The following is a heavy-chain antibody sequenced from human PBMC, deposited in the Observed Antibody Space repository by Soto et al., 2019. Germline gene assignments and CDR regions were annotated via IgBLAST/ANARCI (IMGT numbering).Heavy chain of an antibody. CDR3: ARRGGALGY. CDR1: GFTFSSYA. V-gene: IGHV3-23*01. Sequence: EVQLMESGGGLVQPGGSLRLSCAASGFTFSSYAMSWVRQAPGKGLEWVSVITGSGSTTYYADSVKGRFTISRDNSKTTLYLQMNSLRAEDTAEYYWARRGGALGYWGQGTLVTVSS. J-gene: IGHJ4*02. CDR2: ITGSGSTT. D-gene: IGHD3-16*01.